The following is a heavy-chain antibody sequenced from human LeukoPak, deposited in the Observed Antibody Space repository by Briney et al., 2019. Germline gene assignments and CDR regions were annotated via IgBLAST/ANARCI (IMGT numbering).Heavy chain of an antibody. D-gene: IGHD1-26*01. J-gene: IGHJ4*02. CDR1: GFTIDNYA. CDR2: ISWNSGSS. CDR3: AKVKVGANCLFDY. V-gene: IGHV3-9*01. Sequence: GGSLSLTCAASGFTIDNYAMHWGRQPPPKGQERVSGISWNSGSSGYADPAKGRFTISRDYTKNTLYLQMNSLRAEDTAVYYCAKVKVGANCLFDYWGQGTLVTVSS.